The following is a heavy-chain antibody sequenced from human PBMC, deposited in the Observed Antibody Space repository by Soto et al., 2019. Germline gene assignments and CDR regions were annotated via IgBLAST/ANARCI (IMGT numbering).Heavy chain of an antibody. D-gene: IGHD3-22*01. V-gene: IGHV3-33*01. CDR2: IWYDGSNK. CDR1: GFTFSSYG. CDR3: ARDFEDSSGYYYATDY. J-gene: IGHJ4*02. Sequence: GGSLILSCAASGFTFSSYGMHWVRQAPGKGLEWVAVIWYDGSNKYYADSVKGRFTISRDNSKNTLYLQMNSLRAEDTAVYYCARDFEDSSGYYYATDYWGQGTLVTVSS.